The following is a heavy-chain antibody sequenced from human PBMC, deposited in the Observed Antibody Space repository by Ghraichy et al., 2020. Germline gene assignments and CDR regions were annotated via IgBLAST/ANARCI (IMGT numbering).Heavy chain of an antibody. CDR1: GYTFTGYY. D-gene: IGHD6-13*01. CDR2: INPNSGGT. CDR3: ARVVAAALPPSDY. V-gene: IGHV1-2*02. Sequence: ASVKVSCEASGYTFTGYYMHWVRQAPGQGLEWMGWINPNSGGTNYAQKFQGRVTMTRDTSISTAYMELSRLRSDDTAVYYCARVVAAALPPSDYWGQGTLVTVSS. J-gene: IGHJ4*02.